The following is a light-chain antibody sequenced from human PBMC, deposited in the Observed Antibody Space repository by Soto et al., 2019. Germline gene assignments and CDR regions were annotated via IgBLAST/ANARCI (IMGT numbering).Light chain of an antibody. CDR1: SGHNTYA. CDR2: LNSDGSY. J-gene: IGLJ2*01. CDR3: QTWGTGIRGVV. Sequence: QPVLTQSPSASASLGASVKLTCTLSSGHNTYAVAWHQQQAEKGPRYLMKLNSDGSYTKGDGIPDRFSGSSSGAERYLTISSLQYEDEAEYYCQTWGTGIRGVVFGGGTKLTVL. V-gene: IGLV4-69*01.